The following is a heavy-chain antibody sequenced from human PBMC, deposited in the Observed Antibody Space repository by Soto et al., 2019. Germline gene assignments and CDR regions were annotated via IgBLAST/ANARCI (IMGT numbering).Heavy chain of an antibody. D-gene: IGHD3-10*01. J-gene: IGHJ4*02. V-gene: IGHV3-66*01. CDR2: IYSGGST. Sequence: GGSMRLSCAASGFPVSSNYMSWVRQAPGKGLEWVSVIYSGGSTYYADSVKGRFTISRDNSKNTLYLQMNSLRAEDTAVYYCAITMVRGVMYPFDYWGQGTLVTV. CDR1: GFPVSSNY. CDR3: AITMVRGVMYPFDY.